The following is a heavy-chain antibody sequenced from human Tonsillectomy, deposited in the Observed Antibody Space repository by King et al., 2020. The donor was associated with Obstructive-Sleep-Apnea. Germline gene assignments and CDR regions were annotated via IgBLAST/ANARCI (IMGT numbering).Heavy chain of an antibody. CDR2: IYYSGST. D-gene: IGHD6-13*01. CDR3: ARHGVAEDFDY. CDR1: GGSISSYY. J-gene: IGHJ4*02. Sequence: VQLQESGPGLVKPSETLSLTCTVSGGSISSYYWSWLRQPPGKGLEWIGYIYYSGSTNYNPSLKSRVTISVDTSKNQFSLKLSSVTAADTAVYYCARHGVAEDFDYWGQGTLVTVSS. V-gene: IGHV4-59*08.